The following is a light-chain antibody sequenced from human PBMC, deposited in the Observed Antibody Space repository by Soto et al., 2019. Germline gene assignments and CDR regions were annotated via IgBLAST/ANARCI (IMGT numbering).Light chain of an antibody. CDR2: GNS. CDR1: SSNIGAGYD. CDR3: QSYDSSLSVV. Sequence: QSVLTQPPSVSGAPGQRVTISCTGSSSNIGAGYDVHWYQQLPGTASNLLIYGNSNRPSGVPDRFSGSKSGTSASLAITGLQAEDEADYYCQSYDSSLSVVFGGGTKVTVL. J-gene: IGLJ2*01. V-gene: IGLV1-40*01.